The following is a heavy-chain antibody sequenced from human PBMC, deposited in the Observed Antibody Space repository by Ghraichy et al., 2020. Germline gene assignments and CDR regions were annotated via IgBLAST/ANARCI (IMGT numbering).Heavy chain of an antibody. CDR3: AKDDYSNSIPWGPFDS. CDR1: GFTFKNYA. Sequence: GGSLRLSCAASGFTFKNYAMHWVRQAAGRGLEWVATISLDGNNKYYGDSVKGRFTISRDNFNNALYLQMNSLRVEDTAVYYCAKDDYSNSIPWGPFDSWGQGTLVTVSS. V-gene: IGHV3-30*18. CDR2: ISLDGNNK. D-gene: IGHD4-11*01. J-gene: IGHJ4*02.